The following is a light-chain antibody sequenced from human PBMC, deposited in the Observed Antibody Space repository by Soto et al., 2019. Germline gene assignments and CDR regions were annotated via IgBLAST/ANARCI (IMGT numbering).Light chain of an antibody. CDR2: GPS. CDR1: QSVSSNY. Sequence: EIVLTQSPGTLSLSPGERATLSCRASQSVSSNYLAWYQQKPGQAPSLLIYGPSSRATGIPDRVSGSGSGTDFTLTISSLEPEDFAIYYCQQYGSSPRTFGQGTKVEIK. V-gene: IGKV3-20*01. J-gene: IGKJ1*01. CDR3: QQYGSSPRT.